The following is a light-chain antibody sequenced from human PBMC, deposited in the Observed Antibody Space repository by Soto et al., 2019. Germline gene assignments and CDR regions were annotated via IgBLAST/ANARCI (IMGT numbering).Light chain of an antibody. CDR2: QDN. J-gene: IGLJ2*01. CDR1: KLGDKY. CDR3: QAWDSSTVV. Sequence: SYELTQPPSVSVSPGQTASISCSGHKLGDKYVSWYQQRPGQSPLLVMYQDNRRPSGVPERFSGSNSGNTTTLTISGTQAIDEADYFCQAWDSSTVVFGGGTKLIVL. V-gene: IGLV3-1*01.